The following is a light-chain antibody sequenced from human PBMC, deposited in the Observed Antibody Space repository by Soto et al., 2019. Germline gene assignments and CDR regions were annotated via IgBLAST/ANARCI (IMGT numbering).Light chain of an antibody. CDR3: CSYAGSSPLYV. CDR1: SSHIGSSNL. J-gene: IGLJ1*01. Sequence: QSVLPQPASVYGSPGQSITISCTASSSHIGSSNLVSWYQHHSGKAPKLIIYEGNKRPSGVSNRFAGSKSGKTASLTISGLQAEDEGTYYCCSYAGSSPLYVFGAGTKV. CDR2: EGN. V-gene: IGLV2-23*01.